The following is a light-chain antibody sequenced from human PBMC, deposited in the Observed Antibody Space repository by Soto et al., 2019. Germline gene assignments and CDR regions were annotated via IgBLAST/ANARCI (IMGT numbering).Light chain of an antibody. J-gene: IGLJ7*01. Sequence: QSALAQPPSASGSPGQSVTISCTGTSTDVGVYNFVSWYQQHPGKAPKLLIYEVRKRPSGVPDRFSGSKSGNTASLAISGLQSEDEADYYCAAWDDSLSGAVFGGGTQLTVL. CDR1: STDVGVYNF. CDR2: EVR. CDR3: AAWDDSLSGAV. V-gene: IGLV2-8*01.